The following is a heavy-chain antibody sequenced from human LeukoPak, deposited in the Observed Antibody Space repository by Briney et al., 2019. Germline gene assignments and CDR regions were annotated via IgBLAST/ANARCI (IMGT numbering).Heavy chain of an antibody. V-gene: IGHV3-74*01. CDR3: TRYSSSWTLFDY. D-gene: IGHD6-13*01. Sequence: GGSLRLSCAASGFTFSSYWMHWVRQAPGKGLVWVSRINSDGSSTSYADSVKGRFTISRDNAKNTLYLQMNSLRAEDTAVYYCTRYSSSWTLFDYWGQGTLVTVSS. J-gene: IGHJ4*02. CDR2: INSDGSST. CDR1: GFTFSSYW.